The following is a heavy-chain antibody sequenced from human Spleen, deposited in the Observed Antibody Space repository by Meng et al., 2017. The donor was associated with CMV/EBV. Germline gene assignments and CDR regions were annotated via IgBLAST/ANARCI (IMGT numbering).Heavy chain of an antibody. Sequence: GESLKISCAASGFTFDDYGMSWVRQAPGKGLEWVSSITGSGDSIYYADSVKGRFTISRDNARNALFLQLHSLRAEDTAIYYCAKGPRRGYRAYGGDSWGQGTLVTVSS. CDR1: GFTFDDYG. CDR2: ITGSGDSI. D-gene: IGHD5-12*01. J-gene: IGHJ4*02. CDR3: AKGPRRGYRAYGGDS. V-gene: IGHV3-23*01.